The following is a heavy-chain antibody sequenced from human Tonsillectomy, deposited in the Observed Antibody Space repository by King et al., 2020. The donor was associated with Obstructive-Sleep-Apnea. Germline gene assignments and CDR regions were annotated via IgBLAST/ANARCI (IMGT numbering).Heavy chain of an antibody. CDR2: ISSSGSSI. CDR3: ARVHLSPIDEYFDY. J-gene: IGHJ4*02. D-gene: IGHD2-15*01. CDR1: GFSFSDYY. Sequence: VQLVESGGGLVKPGGSLRLSCAASGFSFSDYYMSWIRQAPGKGLECVSYISSSGSSIYYADSVKGRFTFSRDNAKNSLYLQMNSLSAEDTAVYYCARVHLSPIDEYFDYWGQGTLVTVSS. V-gene: IGHV3-11*01.